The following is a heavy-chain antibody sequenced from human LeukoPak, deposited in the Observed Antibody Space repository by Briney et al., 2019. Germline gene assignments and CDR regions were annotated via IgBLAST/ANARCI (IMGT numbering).Heavy chain of an antibody. Sequence: GWSLRLACPASALTFSRYEMNCVRQAQGNGLEWVSSISSSGSTIYYADSVKGRFTISRDNAKNSLYLQMNSLRAEDTAVYYCALWKYGNSPLDFWGQGALVTVSS. CDR1: ALTFSRYE. CDR3: ALWKYGNSPLDF. V-gene: IGHV3-48*03. D-gene: IGHD6-6*01. J-gene: IGHJ4*02. CDR2: ISSSGSTI.